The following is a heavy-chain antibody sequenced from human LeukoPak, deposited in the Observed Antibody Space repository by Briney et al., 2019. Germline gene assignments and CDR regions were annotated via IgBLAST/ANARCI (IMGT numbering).Heavy chain of an antibody. D-gene: IGHD5/OR15-5a*01. CDR2: INHSGST. V-gene: IGHV4-34*01. Sequence: SETLSLTCAVYGGSFSGYYWSWIRQPPGKGLEWIGEINHSGSTNYNPSLKSRVTISVDTSKNQFSLKLSSVTAADTAVYYCARGHLVSNAFDIWGQGTMVT. CDR1: GGSFSGYY. J-gene: IGHJ3*02. CDR3: ARGHLVSNAFDI.